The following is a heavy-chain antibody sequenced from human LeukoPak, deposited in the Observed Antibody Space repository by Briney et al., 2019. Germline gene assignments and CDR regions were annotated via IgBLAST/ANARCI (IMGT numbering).Heavy chain of an antibody. CDR3: ARGLYDFWSGYYKNPDGYFQH. D-gene: IGHD3-3*01. J-gene: IGHJ1*01. Sequence: GGSLRLSCAASGFTFSTYEMNWVRQAPGKGLEWVSYISSSGSTIYYADAVKGRFTISRDNAKNSLYLQMNSLRAEDTAVYYCARGLYDFWSGYYKNPDGYFQHWGQGTLVTVSS. V-gene: IGHV3-48*03. CDR1: GFTFSTYE. CDR2: ISSSGSTI.